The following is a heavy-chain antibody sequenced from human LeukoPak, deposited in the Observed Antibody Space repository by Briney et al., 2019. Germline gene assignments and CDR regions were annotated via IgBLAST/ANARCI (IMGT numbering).Heavy chain of an antibody. CDR2: ISSSSSYI. CDR1: GFTFSSYS. D-gene: IGHD6-6*01. J-gene: IGHJ4*02. Sequence: PGGSLRLSCAVSGFTFSSYSMNWVRQAPGKGLEWVSSISSSSSYIYYADSVKGRFTISRDNAKNSLHLQMNSLRAEDTAVYYCARGREQLVPLDYWGQGTLVTVSS. CDR3: ARGREQLVPLDY. V-gene: IGHV3-21*01.